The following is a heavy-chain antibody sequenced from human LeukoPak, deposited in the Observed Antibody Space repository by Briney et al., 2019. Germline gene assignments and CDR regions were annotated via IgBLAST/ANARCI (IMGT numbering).Heavy chain of an antibody. Sequence: SETLSLTCTVSGGSISSGGYYWSWIRQPPGKGLEWIGEINHSGSTNYNPSLKSRVTISVDTSKNQFSLKLSSVTAADTAVYYCARFGHPLRPSDYWGQGTLVTVSS. V-gene: IGHV4-39*07. D-gene: IGHD5/OR15-5a*01. CDR1: GGSISSGGYY. CDR3: ARFGHPLRPSDY. J-gene: IGHJ4*02. CDR2: INHSGST.